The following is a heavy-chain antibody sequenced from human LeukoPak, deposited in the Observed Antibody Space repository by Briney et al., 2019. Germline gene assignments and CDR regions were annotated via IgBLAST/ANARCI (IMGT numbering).Heavy chain of an antibody. Sequence: PSETLSLTCTVSGGSISSYYWSWIRQPPGKGLEWIGYIYYSGSTNYNPSLKSRVTISVDTSKNQFSLKLSSVTAADTAVYYCARGNDFWSGEVDYWGQGTLVTVSS. V-gene: IGHV4-59*01. CDR2: IYYSGST. J-gene: IGHJ4*02. D-gene: IGHD3-3*01. CDR1: GGSISSYY. CDR3: ARGNDFWSGEVDY.